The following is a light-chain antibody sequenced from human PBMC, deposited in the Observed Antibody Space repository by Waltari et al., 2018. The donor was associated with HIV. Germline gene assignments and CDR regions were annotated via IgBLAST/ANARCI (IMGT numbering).Light chain of an antibody. V-gene: IGLV1-47*01. J-gene: IGLJ1*01. CDR2: RDN. CDR1: SSNLGGTF. CDR3: AAWDDSLSGLYV. Sequence: QSVLTPPPSASGTPGQRVTISCSGSSSNLGGTFVYWSQQLPGTAPKLLIYRDNQRPSGVPDGFSGSKSGTSASLAINGLRSEDEADYYCAAWDDSLSGLYVFGTGTKVTVL.